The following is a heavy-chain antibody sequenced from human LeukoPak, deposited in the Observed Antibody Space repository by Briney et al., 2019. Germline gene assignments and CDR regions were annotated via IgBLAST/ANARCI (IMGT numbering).Heavy chain of an antibody. V-gene: IGHV1-18*01. D-gene: IGHD1-26*01. CDR1: GYTFTSYG. Sequence: GASVKVSCKTSGYTFTSYGITWVRQAPGQGLEWMGWISAYNGNPKYAQKLQGRVTMTTDTSTSTAYMELRSLRSDDTAVYYCATGGRWELPRPYAFEIWGQGTMVTVSS. J-gene: IGHJ3*02. CDR3: ATGGRWELPRPYAFEI. CDR2: ISAYNGNP.